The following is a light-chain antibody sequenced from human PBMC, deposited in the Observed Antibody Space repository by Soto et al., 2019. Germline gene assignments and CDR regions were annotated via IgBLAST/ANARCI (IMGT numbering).Light chain of an antibody. J-gene: IGLJ2*01. CDR1: SSDVGGYNY. Sequence: QSALTQPASVSGSPGQSITISCTGTSSDVGGYNYVSWYQQHPGKAPKLMIYEVSNRPAGVSNRFSGSKSGNTASLTISGLQAEDEADYYCSSYTSNSTDVVFGRGTKLTVL. CDR2: EVS. V-gene: IGLV2-14*01. CDR3: SSYTSNSTDVV.